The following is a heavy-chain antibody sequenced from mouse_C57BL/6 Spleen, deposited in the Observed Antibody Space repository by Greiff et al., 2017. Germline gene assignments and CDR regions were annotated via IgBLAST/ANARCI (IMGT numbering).Heavy chain of an antibody. Sequence: QVQLQQPGAELVRPGPSVKLSCKASGYTFTSYWMHWVKQRPGQGLEWIGVIDPSDSYTNYNQKFKGKATLTVDTSSSTAYMQLSSLTSEDSAVYYCAYYGSSYYYAMDYWGQGTSVTVSS. CDR3: AYYGSSYYYAMDY. CDR2: IDPSDSYT. CDR1: GYTFTSYW. J-gene: IGHJ4*01. D-gene: IGHD1-1*01. V-gene: IGHV1-59*01.